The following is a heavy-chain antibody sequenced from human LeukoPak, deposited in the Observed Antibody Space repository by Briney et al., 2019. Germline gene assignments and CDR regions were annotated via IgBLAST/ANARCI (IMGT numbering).Heavy chain of an antibody. CDR3: ASSLLRYFDWLSPLDY. D-gene: IGHD3-9*01. V-gene: IGHV4-59*01. J-gene: IGHJ4*02. CDR2: IYYSGST. Sequence: PSETLSLTCTVSGGSISNYYWNFIRQPPGKGLEWIGYIYYSGSTNYNPSLKSRVTISVDTSKNQFSLKLSSVTAADTAVYYCASSLLRYFDWLSPLDYWGQGTLVTVSS. CDR1: GGSISNYY.